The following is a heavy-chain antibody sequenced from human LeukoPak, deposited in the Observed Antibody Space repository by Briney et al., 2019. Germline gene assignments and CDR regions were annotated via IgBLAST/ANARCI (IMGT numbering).Heavy chain of an antibody. J-gene: IGHJ4*02. CDR2: INPNSGGT. D-gene: IGHD6-13*01. V-gene: IGHV1-2*06. CDR3: ARDRGSSRYGVGY. CDR1: GYTFTGYD. Sequence: ASVKVSCKASGYTFTGYDMHWVRQAPGQGLEWMGRINPNSGGTNYAQKFQGRVTMTRETSLSTAYMELSGLRSDGTPVSFLARDRGSSRYGVGYWGQGTLVTVSS.